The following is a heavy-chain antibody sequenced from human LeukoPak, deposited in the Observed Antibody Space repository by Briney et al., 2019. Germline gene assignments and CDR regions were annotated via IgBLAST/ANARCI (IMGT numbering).Heavy chain of an antibody. CDR2: MNTNSGNT. CDR3: AREGMYYDILTGYYK. V-gene: IGHV1-8*01. CDR1: GYTLTSYD. D-gene: IGHD3-9*01. J-gene: IGHJ4*02. Sequence: ASVKVSCKASGYTLTSYDINWVRRPTGQGLEWMGWMNTNSGNTGYAQKFQGRVTMTRNTSISTAYMKLSSLRSEHTSVYYCAREGMYYDILTGYYKWGQGTLVTVSS.